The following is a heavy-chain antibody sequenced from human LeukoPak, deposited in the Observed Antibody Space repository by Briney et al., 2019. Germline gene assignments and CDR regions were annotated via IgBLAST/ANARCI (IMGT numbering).Heavy chain of an antibody. V-gene: IGHV3-48*02. CDR1: GFTFGTYP. CDR2: ISSSSDTI. J-gene: IGHJ4*02. CDR3: ARGPGYGHYFDY. D-gene: IGHD5-12*01. Sequence: GGSLRLSCAASGFTFGTYPINWVRQAPGRGLEWISYISSSSDTIYYAASVKGRFTISRDNAKDSLYLQMNSLRDEDTAVYYCARGPGYGHYFDYWGQGALVTVPS.